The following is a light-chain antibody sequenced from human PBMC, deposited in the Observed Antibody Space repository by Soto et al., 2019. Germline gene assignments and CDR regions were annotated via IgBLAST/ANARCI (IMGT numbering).Light chain of an antibody. CDR2: EVV. Sequence: QSALTQPASVSGSPGQSITISCTGTSSDVGDYNYVSWYQQHPGKAPKLMIYEVVNRPSGVSNRFSGSKSGNTASLTISGLQAEDEADYYCSSFSSSSTLVFGGGTKLNVL. V-gene: IGLV2-14*01. CDR1: SSDVGDYNY. J-gene: IGLJ3*02. CDR3: SSFSSSSTLV.